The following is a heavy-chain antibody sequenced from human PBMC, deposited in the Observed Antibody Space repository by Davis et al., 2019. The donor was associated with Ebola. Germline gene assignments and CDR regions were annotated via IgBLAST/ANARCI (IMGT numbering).Heavy chain of an antibody. CDR3: ARDGAVADDAFDI. CDR1: GGSISSYY. CDR2: IYYSGST. J-gene: IGHJ3*02. V-gene: IGHV4-59*01. D-gene: IGHD2-15*01. Sequence: PSETLSLTCTVSGGSISSYYWSWIRQPPGKGLEWIGYIYYSGSTNYNPSLKSRVTISVDTSKNQFSLKLSSVTAADTAVYYCARDGAVADDAFDIWGQGTMVTVSS.